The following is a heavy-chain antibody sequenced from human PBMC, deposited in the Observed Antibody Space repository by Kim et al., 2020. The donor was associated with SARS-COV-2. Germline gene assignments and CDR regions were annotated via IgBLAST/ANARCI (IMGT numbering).Heavy chain of an antibody. Sequence: SVKGRFTISRDNAKNTLYLQMNSLRVEDAAVYYCASDFDTSGRAGTGAAYWGQGILVTVSS. V-gene: IGHV3-74*01. J-gene: IGHJ4*02. D-gene: IGHD3-22*01. CDR3: ASDFDTSGRAGTGAAY.